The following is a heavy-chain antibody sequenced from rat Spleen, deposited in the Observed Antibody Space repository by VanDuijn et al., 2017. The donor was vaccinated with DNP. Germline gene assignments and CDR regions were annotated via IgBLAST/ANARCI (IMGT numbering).Heavy chain of an antibody. Sequence: EVQLQESGPGLVKPSQSLSLICSVTGYSITSSYRWNWIRKFPGNKLEWMGSINSAGTTKYNPSLKSRISITRDTSKNQIFLQVNSVTTEDTATYHCARWPGYNPPYAMDAWGQGTSVTVSS. CDR2: INSAGTT. CDR1: GYSITSSYR. J-gene: IGHJ4*01. CDR3: ARWPGYNPPYAMDA. V-gene: IGHV3-3*01. D-gene: IGHD1-4*01.